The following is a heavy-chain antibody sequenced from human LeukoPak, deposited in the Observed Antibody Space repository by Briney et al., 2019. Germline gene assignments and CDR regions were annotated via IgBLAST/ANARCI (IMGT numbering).Heavy chain of an antibody. CDR3: ARDYYGSGSYYPIRWDYYGMDV. D-gene: IGHD3-10*01. Sequence: TGGSLRLSCAASGFTFSSYWMSWVRQAPGKGLEWVANIKQDGSEKYYVDSVKGRFTISRDNAKNSLYLQMNSLRAEDTAVYYCARDYYGSGSYYPIRWDYYGMDVWGKGTTVTDCS. J-gene: IGHJ6*04. V-gene: IGHV3-7*03. CDR1: GFTFSSYW. CDR2: IKQDGSEK.